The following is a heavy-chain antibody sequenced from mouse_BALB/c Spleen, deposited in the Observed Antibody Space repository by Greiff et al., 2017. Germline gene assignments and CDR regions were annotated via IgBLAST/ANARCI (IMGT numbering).Heavy chain of an antibody. CDR2: IDPANGNT. D-gene: IGHD1-1*01. J-gene: IGHJ2*01. CDR1: GFNIKDTY. Sequence: VQLQQSGAELVKPGASVKLSCTASGFNIKDTYMHWVKQRPEQGLEWIGRIDPANGNTKYDPKFQGKATITADTSSNTAYLQLSSLTSEDTAVYYCARWGYYGSSYGGYWGQGTTLTVSS. V-gene: IGHV14-3*02. CDR3: ARWGYYGSSYGGY.